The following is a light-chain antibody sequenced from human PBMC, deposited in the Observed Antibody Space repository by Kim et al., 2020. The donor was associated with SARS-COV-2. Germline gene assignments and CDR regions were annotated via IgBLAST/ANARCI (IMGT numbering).Light chain of an antibody. CDR1: QDIGYY. CDR3: QQHNGYPFT. J-gene: IGKJ5*01. Sequence: DIQMTQSPSSVSASVRDRVTITCRASQDIGYYLAWYQQNPGKAPQSLYYGAYELQGGVPSRFSGRGSGTEFTLTITSLQPDDFATYYCQQHNGYPFTFGQGTRLEIK. CDR2: GAY. V-gene: IGKV1-16*01.